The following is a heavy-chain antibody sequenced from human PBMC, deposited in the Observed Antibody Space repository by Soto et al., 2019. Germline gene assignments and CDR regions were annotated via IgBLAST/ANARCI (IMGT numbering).Heavy chain of an antibody. J-gene: IGHJ1*01. CDR1: GYTFTSYG. V-gene: IGHV1-18*01. CDR2: ISAYNGNT. CDR3: ASGHPYSYDSSGREYFQH. D-gene: IGHD3-22*01. Sequence: ASVKVSCKASGYTFTSYGISWVRQAPGQGLEWMGWISAYNGNTNYAQKLQGRVTMTTDTSTSTAYMELRSLRSDDTAVYYCASGHPYSYDSSGREYFQHWGQGTLVTVSS.